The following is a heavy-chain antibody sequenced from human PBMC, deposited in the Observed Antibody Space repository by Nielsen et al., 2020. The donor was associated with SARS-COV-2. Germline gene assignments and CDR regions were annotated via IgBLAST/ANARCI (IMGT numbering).Heavy chain of an antibody. J-gene: IGHJ4*02. CDR1: GYTLTELS. CDR3: ARGLFGSREGDFDY. Sequence: ASVKVCCKVSGYTLTELSMHWVRQAPGQGLEWMGWMNPNSGNTGYAQKFQGRVTMTRNTSISTAYMELSSLRSEDTAVYYCARGLFGSREGDFDYWGQGTLVTVSS. CDR2: MNPNSGNT. D-gene: IGHD6-13*01. V-gene: IGHV1-8*01.